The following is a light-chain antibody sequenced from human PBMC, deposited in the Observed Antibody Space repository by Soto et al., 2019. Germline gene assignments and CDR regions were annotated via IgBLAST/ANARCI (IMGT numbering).Light chain of an antibody. J-gene: IGKJ5*01. Sequence: DVVLTQSPLSLPVTLGQPASISCRSSQSLVYSDANTYLNWFQQRPGRSPRRLIYDVSNRDSGVPDRFSGSGSGTDFTLKITRVEAEDVGVYYCMQGTHWPPLTFGQGTRLEIK. CDR3: MQGTHWPPLT. V-gene: IGKV2-30*01. CDR1: QSLVYSDANTY. CDR2: DVS.